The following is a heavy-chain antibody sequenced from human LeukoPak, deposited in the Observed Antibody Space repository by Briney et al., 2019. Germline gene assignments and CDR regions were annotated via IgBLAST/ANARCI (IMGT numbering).Heavy chain of an antibody. V-gene: IGHV5-51*01. CDR1: GYSFTSYW. CDR3: ARHFDDSSGYYYRTMYYFDY. CDR2: VNPGDSDI. J-gene: IGHJ4*02. D-gene: IGHD3-22*01. Sequence: GESLKISCKGSGYSFTSYWIGWVRQMPGKGLEWMGIVNPGDSDIRYSPSFQGQVTISPDKSISTAYLQWSSLKASDTAMYYCARHFDDSSGYYYRTMYYFDYWGQGTLVTVSS.